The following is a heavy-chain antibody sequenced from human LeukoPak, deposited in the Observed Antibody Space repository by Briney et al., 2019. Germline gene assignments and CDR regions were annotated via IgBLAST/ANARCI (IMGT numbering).Heavy chain of an antibody. V-gene: IGHV1-18*01. CDR3: ARDSFSDTAMVIVDY. D-gene: IGHD5-18*01. CDR2: ISAYNGNT. Sequence: GASVKVSCKASGYTFTSYGISWVRQAPGQGLEWMGWISAYNGNTNYAQKLQGRVTMTTDTSTSTAYMELRSLRSDDTAVYYCARDSFSDTAMVIVDYWGQGTLVTVSS. J-gene: IGHJ4*02. CDR1: GYTFTSYG.